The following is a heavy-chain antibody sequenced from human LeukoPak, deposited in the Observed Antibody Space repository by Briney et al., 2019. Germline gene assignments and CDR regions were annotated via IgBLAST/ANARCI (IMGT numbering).Heavy chain of an antibody. CDR2: IYHSGST. CDR1: GGSISSGGYS. J-gene: IGHJ6*02. CDR3: ARARAPHYYYGMDV. Sequence: PSETLSLTCAVSGGSISSGGYSWSWIRQPPGKGLEWIGYIYHSGSTYYNPSLKSRVTISVDRSKNQSSLKLSSVTAADTAVYYCARARAPHYYYGMDVWGQGTTVTVSS. V-gene: IGHV4-30-2*01.